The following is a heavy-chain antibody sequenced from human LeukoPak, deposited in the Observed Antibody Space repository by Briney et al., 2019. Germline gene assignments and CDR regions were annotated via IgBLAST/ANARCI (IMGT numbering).Heavy chain of an antibody. CDR2: SGST. V-gene: IGHV4-38-2*02. J-gene: IGHJ6*03. CDR1: GYSISSGYY. D-gene: IGHD2-2*01. CDR3: ARDGPHCSSASCLNYYYYMDV. Sequence: SETLSLTCTVSGYSISSGYYWGWIRQPPGKGLEWIGSGSTYYNPSLKSRVTISVDTSKNQFSLKLSSVTAADTAVYYCARDGPHCSSASCLNYYYYMDVWGKGTTVTVSS.